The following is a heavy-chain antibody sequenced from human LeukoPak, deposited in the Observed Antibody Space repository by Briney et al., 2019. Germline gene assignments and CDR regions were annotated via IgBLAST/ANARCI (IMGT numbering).Heavy chain of an antibody. D-gene: IGHD6-13*01. J-gene: IGHJ4*02. CDR2: IYYSGST. Sequence: SETLSLTCTVSGGSISSSSYYWGWIRQPPGKGLEWIGSIYYSGSTYYNPSLKSRVTISVDTSKNQFSLKLSSVTAADTAVYYCARTVMYSSSWPSKTYYFDYWGQGTLVTVSS. CDR3: ARTVMYSSSWPSKTYYFDY. V-gene: IGHV4-39*01. CDR1: GGSISSSSYY.